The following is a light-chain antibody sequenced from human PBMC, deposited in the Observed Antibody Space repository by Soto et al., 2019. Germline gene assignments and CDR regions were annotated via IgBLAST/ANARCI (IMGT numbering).Light chain of an antibody. CDR3: ETWDSTTRV. V-gene: IGLV4-60*03. J-gene: IGLJ3*02. CDR1: SGHSNSI. Sequence: QAVVTQSSSASASLGSSVKFTCTLSSGHSNSIIAWHQQQPGKAPRYLMNLEGGGSYNKGSGVPDRFSGSSSGADRYLTISNLQSEDEADYYCETWDSTTRVFGGGTKVTVL. CDR2: LEGGGSY.